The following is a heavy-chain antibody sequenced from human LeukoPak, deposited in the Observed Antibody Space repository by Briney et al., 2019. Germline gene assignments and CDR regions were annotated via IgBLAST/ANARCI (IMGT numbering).Heavy chain of an antibody. CDR1: GGSISSSSYY. V-gene: IGHV4-39*02. CDR2: IYYSGST. CDR3: ARDVTCYYDSLSYYYYMDV. J-gene: IGHJ6*03. D-gene: IGHD3-22*01. Sequence: PSETLSLTCTVSGGSISSSSYYWGWIRQPPGKGLEWIGSIYYSGSTYYNPSLKSRVTISVDTSKNQFSLKLSSVTAADTAVYYCARDVTCYYDSLSYYYYMDVWGKGTTVTVSS.